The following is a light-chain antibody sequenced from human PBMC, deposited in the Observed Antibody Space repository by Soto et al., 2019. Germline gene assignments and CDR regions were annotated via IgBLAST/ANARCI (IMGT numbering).Light chain of an antibody. CDR1: QSVGKW. CDR3: QQYDTYVWT. J-gene: IGKJ1*01. Sequence: DIQMTQSPSTLSASVGDRVTITCRASQSVGKWLAWYQQKPGKAPKVLISEASGLERGVPPRFSGSGSGTEFTLTISSLQPDDFATYFCQQYDTYVWTFGQGTKVDIK. V-gene: IGKV1-5*01. CDR2: EAS.